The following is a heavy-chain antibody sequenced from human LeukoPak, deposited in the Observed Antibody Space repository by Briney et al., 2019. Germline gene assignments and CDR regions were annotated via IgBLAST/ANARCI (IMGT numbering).Heavy chain of an antibody. CDR2: TYYTGST. CDR1: GGTVSSSLNY. J-gene: IGHJ4*01. D-gene: IGHD3-9*01. Sequence: SETLSLTCTVSGGTVSSSLNYWVWIRQPPGQGLEWIGNTYYTGSTYSNPTLKSRVTMSVDTSKNQFSLKLSPVPAADTAVYYCARMTKGRYFGDIILTRGHGTLLTVSS. V-gene: IGHV4-39*01. CDR3: ARMTKGRYFGDIILT.